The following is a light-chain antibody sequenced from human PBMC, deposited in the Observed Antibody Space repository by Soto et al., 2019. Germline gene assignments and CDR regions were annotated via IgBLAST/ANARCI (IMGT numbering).Light chain of an antibody. Sequence: EIVLTQSPGTLSFSPGERATVSCRASQSVSSSYLAWYQQKPGQAPRLLIYGASSRATGIPDRFSGSGSGTDFTLTISRLEPEDFAVYYCQQYGSSPPINFGQGTRLEIK. V-gene: IGKV3-20*01. CDR3: QQYGSSPPIN. CDR2: GAS. CDR1: QSVSSSY. J-gene: IGKJ5*01.